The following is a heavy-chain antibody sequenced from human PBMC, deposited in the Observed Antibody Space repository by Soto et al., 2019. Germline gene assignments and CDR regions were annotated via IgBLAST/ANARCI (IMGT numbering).Heavy chain of an antibody. CDR3: ASGRTSVTTDY. Sequence: SETLSLTCTVSGGSITSGGFYWSWLRQHPGRGLEWIGYTYYSGSTYYNPSLKSRVTFSVDTSKNHFSLILTSVTAADTAVYFCASGRTSVTTDYWGQGTLVTI. CDR2: TYYSGST. J-gene: IGHJ4*02. V-gene: IGHV4-31*03. D-gene: IGHD4-17*01. CDR1: GGSITSGGFY.